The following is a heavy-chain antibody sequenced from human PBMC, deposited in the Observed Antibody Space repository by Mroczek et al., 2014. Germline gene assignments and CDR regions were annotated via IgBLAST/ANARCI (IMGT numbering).Heavy chain of an antibody. J-gene: IGHJ4*02. CDR3: ARMFVETSYCSSTSCYTFDY. D-gene: IGHD2-2*02. V-gene: IGHV2-26*01. CDR1: GFPLSNARMG. Sequence: SGPVLVKPTETLTLTCTVSGFPLSNARMGVSWIRQPPGKALEWLAHIFSNDEKSYSTSLKSRLTISKDTSKSQVVLTMTNMDPVDTATYYCARMFVETSYCSSTSCYTFDYWGQGTLVTVSS. CDR2: IFSNDEK.